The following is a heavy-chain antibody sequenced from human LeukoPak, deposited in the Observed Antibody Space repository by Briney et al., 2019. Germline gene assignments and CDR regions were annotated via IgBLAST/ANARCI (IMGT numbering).Heavy chain of an antibody. CDR1: GGTFSSYA. Sequence: SVKVSCKASGGTFSSYAISRVRQAPGQGLEWMGRIIPILGIANYAQKFQGRVTITADKSTSTAYMELSSLRSEDTAVYYCARGELYYDILTGYQYIPASPFDYWGQGTLVTVSS. J-gene: IGHJ4*02. CDR2: IIPILGIA. V-gene: IGHV1-69*04. D-gene: IGHD3-9*01. CDR3: ARGELYYDILTGYQYIPASPFDY.